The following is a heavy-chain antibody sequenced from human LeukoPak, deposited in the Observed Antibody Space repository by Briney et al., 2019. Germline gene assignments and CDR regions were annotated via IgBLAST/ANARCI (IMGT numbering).Heavy chain of an antibody. CDR3: ARDRGSTHYYYGMDV. J-gene: IGHJ6*02. V-gene: IGHV1-69*01. D-gene: IGHD2-15*01. Sequence: SVKVSCKASGGTFSSYGIGWVRQAPGQGLEWMGGIIPIFGTANYAQKFQGRVTITADESMSTAYMELSSLRSEDTAVYYCARDRGSTHYYYGMDVWGQGTTVTVSS. CDR1: GGTFSSYG. CDR2: IIPIFGTA.